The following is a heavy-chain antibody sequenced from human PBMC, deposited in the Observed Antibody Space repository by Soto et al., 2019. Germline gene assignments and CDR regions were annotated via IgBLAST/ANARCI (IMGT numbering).Heavy chain of an antibody. D-gene: IGHD5-12*01. CDR3: ARESGGATATLDYYYFYMDV. CDR1: GDSFNDYY. V-gene: IGHV1-2*04. CDR2: INPNSGVT. J-gene: IGHJ6*03. Sequence: QVQLVQSGAEVRKPGASVTVSCRSSGDSFNDYYIHWVRQAPGQGLEWMGWINPNSGVTKYAQKFQGWVSMTRDTSIRTVYMQLSRLRSDDTAAYYCARESGGATATLDYYYFYMDVWGTGTTVTVSS.